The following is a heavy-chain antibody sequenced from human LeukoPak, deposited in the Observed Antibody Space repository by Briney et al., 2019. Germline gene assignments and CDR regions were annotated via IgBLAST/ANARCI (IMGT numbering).Heavy chain of an antibody. D-gene: IGHD6-13*01. CDR2: IRYDGSNK. CDR3: AKANVAAAGAGSSTEFDY. V-gene: IGHV3-30*02. J-gene: IGHJ4*02. Sequence: GGSLRLSCAVSGFRFRSYGMHWVRQAPGKGLEWVAFIRYDGSNKYYADSVKGRFTISRDNSKNTLYLQMNSLRAEDTAVYYCAKANVAAAGAGSSTEFDYWGQGTLVTVSS. CDR1: GFRFRSYG.